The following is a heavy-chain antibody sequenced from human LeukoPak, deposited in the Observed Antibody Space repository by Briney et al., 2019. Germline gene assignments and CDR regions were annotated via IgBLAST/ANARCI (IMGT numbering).Heavy chain of an antibody. CDR3: AKGSHSFDY. CDR1: GFTFSSYA. V-gene: IGHV3-23*01. J-gene: IGHJ4*02. Sequence: LPGGSLRLSCAASGFTFSSYAMSWVRQAPGKGLEWVSAISGSGGGTYYADSVKGRFTISRDNSKNTLYLQMNSLRAEDTALYYCAKGSHSFDYWGQGTLVTVSS. CDR2: ISGSGGGT.